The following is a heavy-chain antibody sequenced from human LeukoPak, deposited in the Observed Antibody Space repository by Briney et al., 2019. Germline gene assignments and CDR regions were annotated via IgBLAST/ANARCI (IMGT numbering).Heavy chain of an antibody. CDR3: ARGAFDFWSGYSKAYYFDY. V-gene: IGHV4-34*01. Sequence: SETLSLTCAVYGGSFSGYYWSWIRQPPGKGLEWLGEINHSGSTNYNPSLKSRVTISVDTSKNQFSLKLSSVTAADTAVYYCARGAFDFWSGYSKAYYFDYWGQGTLVTVSS. J-gene: IGHJ4*02. D-gene: IGHD3-3*01. CDR1: GGSFSGYY. CDR2: INHSGST.